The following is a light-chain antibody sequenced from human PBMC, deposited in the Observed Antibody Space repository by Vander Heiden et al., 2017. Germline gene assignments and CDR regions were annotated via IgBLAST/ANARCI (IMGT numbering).Light chain of an antibody. CDR1: QSISSY. J-gene: IGKJ1*01. CDR3: QQGFTTPPWT. Sequence: DIQMTQSPSSLSASVGDRVPITCRASQSISSYLNWYQQKPGKAPKVLIYAASSLQGGVPSRFSGSGSGTDFTLTISSLQPEDFATYYCQQGFTTPPWTFGQGTKVEIK. CDR2: AAS. V-gene: IGKV1-39*01.